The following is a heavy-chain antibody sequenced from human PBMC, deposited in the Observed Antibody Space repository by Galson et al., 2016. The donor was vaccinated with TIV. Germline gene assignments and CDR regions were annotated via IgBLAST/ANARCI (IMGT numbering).Heavy chain of an antibody. D-gene: IGHD5-18*01. CDR2: FIPLFGTP. V-gene: IGHV1-69*13. Sequence: SVKVSCKASGDAFLSYPFNWVRQAPGQGLEWMGGFIPLFGTPNYAQKFQGRVTITADESTSTVHMELRSLRSEDTAVYYCAKDRNTAMDTYHQYYGMDVWGRGTLVTVSS. CDR3: AKDRNTAMDTYHQYYGMDV. CDR1: GDAFLSYP. J-gene: IGHJ2*01.